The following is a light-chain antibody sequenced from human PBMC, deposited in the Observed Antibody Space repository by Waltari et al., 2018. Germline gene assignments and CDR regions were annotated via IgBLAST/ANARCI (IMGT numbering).Light chain of an antibody. J-gene: IGKJ1*01. CDR2: TAS. CDR3: QQSFSVLPWT. Sequence: DIQMTQSPSSLSASVGARVTIPCRASQNIDTYLNWYQQKPGKAPKLLIYTASTLQTGVPSRFSGSGSGTDFTLTISSLQPEDLATYYCQQSFSVLPWTFGQGTKV. CDR1: QNIDTY. V-gene: IGKV1-39*01.